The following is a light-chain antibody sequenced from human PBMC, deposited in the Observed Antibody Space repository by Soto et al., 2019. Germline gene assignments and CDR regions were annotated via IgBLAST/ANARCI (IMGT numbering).Light chain of an antibody. V-gene: IGKV1-5*01. CDR2: DAS. Sequence: DIQMTQSPSTLSASLGDRFTITCRASQSISSWLAWYQQKPGKAPKLLIYDASSLESGVPSRFSGSGSGTEFTLTISSLQPDDFATYYCQQYNSYWTLGQGTKVDIK. CDR1: QSISSW. CDR3: QQYNSYWT. J-gene: IGKJ1*01.